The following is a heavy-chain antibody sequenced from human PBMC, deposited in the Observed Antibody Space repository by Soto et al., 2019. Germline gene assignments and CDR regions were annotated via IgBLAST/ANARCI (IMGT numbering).Heavy chain of an antibody. CDR3: ARSADIAAAGFRYYYYMDV. CDR2: IIPILGIA. CDR1: GGTFSSYT. J-gene: IGHJ6*03. V-gene: IGHV1-69*02. D-gene: IGHD6-13*01. Sequence: ASVKVSCKASGGTFSSYTISWVRQAPGQGLEWMGRIIPILGIANYAQKFQGRVTITADKSTSTAYMELSSLRSEDTAVYYCARSADIAAAGFRYYYYMDVWGKGTTVTVS.